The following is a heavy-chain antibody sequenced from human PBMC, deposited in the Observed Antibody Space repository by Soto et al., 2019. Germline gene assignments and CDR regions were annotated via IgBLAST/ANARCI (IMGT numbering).Heavy chain of an antibody. CDR2: FDPEDGET. CDR1: GYTLTELS. V-gene: IGHV1-24*01. Sequence: QVQLVQSGAEVKKPGASVKVSCKVSGYTLTELSMHWVRQAPGKGLEWMGGFDPEDGETIYAQKFQGRVTMTEDTSTDTAYMELSSLRSEDTAVYYCATAPVGVGATWEYYYYGMDVWGQGTTVTVSS. D-gene: IGHD1-26*01. CDR3: ATAPVGVGATWEYYYYGMDV. J-gene: IGHJ6*02.